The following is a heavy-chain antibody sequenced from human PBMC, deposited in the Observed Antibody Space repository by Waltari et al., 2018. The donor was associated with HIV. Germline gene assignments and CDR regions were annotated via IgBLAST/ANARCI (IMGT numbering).Heavy chain of an antibody. D-gene: IGHD5-12*01. J-gene: IGHJ4*02. CDR1: GYNLLGYY. CDR2: SNPISGGT. V-gene: IGHV1-2*06. CDR3: ARDGQHYDQDY. Sequence: VQLVQSGTEVKKPGASVQVSCKASGYNLLGYYMHWVRQAPGQGLEWMGRSNPISGGTNPAQKVQGRVTMTWDTSISTSYLELSSLRSDDTAVYYCARDGQHYDQDYWGQGTLVTVSS.